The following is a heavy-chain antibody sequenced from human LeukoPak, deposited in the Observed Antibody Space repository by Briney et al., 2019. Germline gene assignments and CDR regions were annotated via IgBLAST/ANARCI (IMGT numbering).Heavy chain of an antibody. CDR2: IKQDGSDK. Sequence: QSGGSLRLSCAASGFTFGNYWMSWVRQAPGKGLEWVANIKQDGSDKYYVDSVTGRFTISRDNAKNSLYLQMNSLRAEDTAVYYYAGWATSFDLWGQGTLVTVSS. CDR3: AGWATSFDL. J-gene: IGHJ4*02. D-gene: IGHD6-6*01. CDR1: GFTFGNYW. V-gene: IGHV3-7*01.